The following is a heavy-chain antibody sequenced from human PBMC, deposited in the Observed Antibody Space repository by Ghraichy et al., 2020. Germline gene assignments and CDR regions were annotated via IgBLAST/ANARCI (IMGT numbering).Heavy chain of an antibody. V-gene: IGHV4-4*07. J-gene: IGHJ4*02. CDR3: ARERGRGSYDY. CDR1: GGSISGYY. D-gene: IGHD1-26*01. CDR2: IYTSGST. Sequence: SQTLSLTCTVSGGSISGYYWSWIRQPAEKGLEWIGRIYTSGSTNYNPSLKSRVTMSVDTSKNQFSLKLSSVTAADTAVYYCARERGRGSYDYWGQGTLVTVSS.